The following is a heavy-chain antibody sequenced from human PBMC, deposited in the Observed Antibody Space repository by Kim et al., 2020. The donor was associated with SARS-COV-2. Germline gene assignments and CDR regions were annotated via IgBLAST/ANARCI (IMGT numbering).Heavy chain of an antibody. D-gene: IGHD2-2*01. CDR2: IKSETDGGTA. V-gene: IGHV3-15*01. CDR3: TTVSMR. CDR1: GIPFSNAW. Sequence: GSLRLSCAVSGIPFSNAWFNWVRQSPGKGLEWVGRIKSETDGGTADLAAPVKGRFAISRDDSKNTLYLLMNNVKTDDSAVYYCTTVSMRWGQGTLVTVS. J-gene: IGHJ4*02.